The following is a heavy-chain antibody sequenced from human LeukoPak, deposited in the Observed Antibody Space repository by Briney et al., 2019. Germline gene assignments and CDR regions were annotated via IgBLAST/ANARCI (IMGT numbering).Heavy chain of an antibody. J-gene: IGHJ4*02. D-gene: IGHD6-13*01. CDR3: ARGVQQLPNRYFDY. Sequence: GASVKVSCKASGYTFTGYYMHWVRQAPGQGLEWMGWINPDSGGTNYAQKLQGRVTMTTDTSTSTAYMELRSLRSDDTAVYYCARGVQQLPNRYFDYWGQGTLVTVSS. CDR2: INPDSGGT. CDR1: GYTFTGYY. V-gene: IGHV1-2*02.